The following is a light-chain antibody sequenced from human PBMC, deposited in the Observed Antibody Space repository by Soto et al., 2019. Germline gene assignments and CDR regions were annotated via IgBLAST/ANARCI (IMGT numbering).Light chain of an antibody. V-gene: IGKV1-5*01. CDR1: QSISSW. CDR2: DAS. Sequence: DIQMTQSPSTLSASVGDRVTITCRASQSISSWLAWYQQKPGKAPKLLIYDASSLESGVQSRFSGSGSGTEFTLTIRSLQPDDFATYYCKQYNSYSRTVGQGTKVDIK. CDR3: KQYNSYSRT. J-gene: IGKJ1*01.